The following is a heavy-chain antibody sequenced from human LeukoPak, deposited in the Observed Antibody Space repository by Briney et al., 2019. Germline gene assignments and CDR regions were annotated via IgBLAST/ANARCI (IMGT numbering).Heavy chain of an antibody. D-gene: IGHD3-22*01. J-gene: IGHJ4*02. CDR3: AKGSYYDSSGSFYFDY. Sequence: GGSLRLSCAASGFTFSSYWMHWVRQAPGKGLEWVSGISGSGDNTYYADSVKGRFTISRGNSKNTLYVQVNSLGTEDTAAYYCAKGSYYDSSGSFYFDYWGQGTLVTVSS. V-gene: IGHV3-23*01. CDR1: GFTFSSYW. CDR2: ISGSGDNT.